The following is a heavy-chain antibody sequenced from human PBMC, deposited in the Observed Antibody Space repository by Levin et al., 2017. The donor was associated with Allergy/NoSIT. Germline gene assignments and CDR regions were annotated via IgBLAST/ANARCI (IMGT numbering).Heavy chain of an antibody. CDR3: ARGNSGFGVFDY. J-gene: IGHJ4*02. CDR1: GFTISGYW. Sequence: GESLKISCAASGFTISGYWMHWVRQVPGKGLVWVSRISSDGSSTSYADSVKGRFTVSRDNAENTLYLQMNSLRAEDTAVYYCARGNSGFGVFDYWGQGTLVPVSS. CDR2: ISSDGSST. V-gene: IGHV3-74*01. D-gene: IGHD6-19*01.